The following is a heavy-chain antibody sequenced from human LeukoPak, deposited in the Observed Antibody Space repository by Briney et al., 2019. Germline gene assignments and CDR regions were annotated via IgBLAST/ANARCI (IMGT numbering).Heavy chain of an antibody. CDR1: GFTFSSYA. CDR3: AKSLRGIAARPEDY. Sequence: PGRSLRLSCAASGFTFSSYAMHWVRQAPGKGLEWVSYISSSSSTIYYADSVKGRFTISRDNAKNSLYLQMNSLRAEDTAVYYCAKSLRGIAARPEDYWGQGTLVTVSS. V-gene: IGHV3-48*01. J-gene: IGHJ4*02. D-gene: IGHD6-6*01. CDR2: ISSSSSTI.